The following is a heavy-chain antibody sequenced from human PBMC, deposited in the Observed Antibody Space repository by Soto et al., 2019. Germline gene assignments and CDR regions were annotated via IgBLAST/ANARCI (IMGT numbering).Heavy chain of an antibody. CDR3: AKSLSGGTLRGAFDI. J-gene: IGHJ3*02. CDR1: GFSFIDYG. V-gene: IGHV3-30*18. Sequence: QVQLVESGGGVVQPGRSRRLSCAAFGFSFIDYGRHWVRQAPGKGLAWVTVISYDGSNKYYANSVKGRFTISRDNSKNTLYLQMNSLRAEDTAVYYCAKSLSGGTLRGAFDIWGQGTMVTVSS. D-gene: IGHD1-26*01. CDR2: ISYDGSNK.